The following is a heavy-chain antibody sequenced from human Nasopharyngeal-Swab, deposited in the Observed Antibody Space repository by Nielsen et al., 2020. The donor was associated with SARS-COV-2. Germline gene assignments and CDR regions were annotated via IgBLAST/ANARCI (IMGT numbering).Heavy chain of an antibody. D-gene: IGHD5-12*01. V-gene: IGHV4-39*07. J-gene: IGHJ4*02. CDR3: ARDDGYDLLDY. Sequence: SETLSLTCTVPGGSISSSSYYWGWIRQPPGKGLEWIGSIYYSGSTYYNPSLKSRVTISVDTSKNQFSLKLSSVTAADTAVYYCARDDGYDLLDYWGQGTLVTVSS. CDR2: IYYSGST. CDR1: GGSISSSSYY.